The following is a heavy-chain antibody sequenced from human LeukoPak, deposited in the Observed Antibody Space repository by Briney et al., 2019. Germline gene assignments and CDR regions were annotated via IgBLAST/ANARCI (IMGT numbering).Heavy chain of an antibody. CDR2: IYSTGST. D-gene: IGHD6-13*01. CDR3: ARGIADPYSFDS. V-gene: IGHV4-4*07. CDR1: GGSINIYY. J-gene: IGHJ4*02. Sequence: SETLSLTCTVSGGSINIYYWSWIRQPAGKGLEWIGRIYSTGSTNYSPSLKSRVTMSVDKSQNQFSLNLSSVTAADTAVYYCARGIADPYSFDSWGQGTLVTVSS.